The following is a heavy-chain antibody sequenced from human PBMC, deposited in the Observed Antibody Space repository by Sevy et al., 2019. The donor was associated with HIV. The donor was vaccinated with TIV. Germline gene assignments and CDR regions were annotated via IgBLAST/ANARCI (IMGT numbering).Heavy chain of an antibody. D-gene: IGHD1-26*01. CDR2: ISHDGINE. V-gene: IGHV3-30*18. CDR3: ANAYSGSYSHSYLYALDV. Sequence: GGSLRLSCIGSGFSFSYYGIHWIRQSPGKGLDWVAVISHDGINEYYADSVKGRFTISRDNSKNTVYLEMNSLRNEDTAIYFCANAYSGSYSHSYLYALDVWGQRTTVTVSS. CDR1: GFSFSYYG. J-gene: IGHJ6*02.